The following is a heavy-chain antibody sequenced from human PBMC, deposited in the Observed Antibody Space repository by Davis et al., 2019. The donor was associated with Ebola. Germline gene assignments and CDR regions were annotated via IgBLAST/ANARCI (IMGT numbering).Heavy chain of an antibody. J-gene: IGHJ4*02. CDR1: GYTFTAYY. CDR3: AHFDYSSSYYKVDY. V-gene: IGHV1-2*02. D-gene: IGHD6-13*01. CDR2: INPHSGAT. Sequence: ASVKVSCKASGYTFTAYYMHWVRQAPGQGLEWMGWINPHSGATNYAQNFQGRVTITRDTSKNQVVLTMTNMDPVDTATYFCAHFDYSSSYYKVDYWGQGALVTVSS.